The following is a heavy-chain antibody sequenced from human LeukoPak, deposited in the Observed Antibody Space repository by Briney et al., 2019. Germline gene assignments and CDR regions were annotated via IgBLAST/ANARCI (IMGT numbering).Heavy chain of an antibody. Sequence: GGSLRLSCAASGFTFTTYAMSWVRQAPGKGLEWVSAISGSDGSTYYADSVKGRFTISRDNSKNTLYLQMNSLRAEDTAVYYCARRCYDSSGFDYWGQGTLVTVSS. CDR3: ARRCYDSSGFDY. D-gene: IGHD3-22*01. CDR1: GFTFTTYA. V-gene: IGHV3-23*01. J-gene: IGHJ4*02. CDR2: ISGSDGST.